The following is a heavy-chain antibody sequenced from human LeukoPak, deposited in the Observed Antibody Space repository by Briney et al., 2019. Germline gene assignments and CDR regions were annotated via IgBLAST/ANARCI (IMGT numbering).Heavy chain of an antibody. CDR1: GYTFTSYD. Sequence: ASVKVSCKASGYTFTSYDINWVRQATGQGLEWMGGIIPIFGTANYAQKFQGRVTITADKSTSTAYMELSSLRSEDTAVYYCAREWPRDAFDIWGQGTMVTVSS. J-gene: IGHJ3*02. D-gene: IGHD5-12*01. CDR2: IIPIFGTA. V-gene: IGHV1-69*06. CDR3: AREWPRDAFDI.